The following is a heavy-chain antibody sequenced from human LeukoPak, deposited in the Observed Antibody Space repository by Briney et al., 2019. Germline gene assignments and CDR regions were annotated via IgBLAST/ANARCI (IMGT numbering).Heavy chain of an antibody. J-gene: IGHJ4*02. CDR2: IYYSGST. CDR3: AGFSGYDSYYFDY. CDR1: GGPISSYY. V-gene: IGHV4-59*08. D-gene: IGHD5-12*01. Sequence: SETLSLTCTVSGGPISSYYWSWIRQPPGKGLEWIGYIYYSGSTNYNPSLKSRVTISVDTSKNQFSLKLSSVTAADTAVYYCAGFSGYDSYYFDYWGQGTLVTVSS.